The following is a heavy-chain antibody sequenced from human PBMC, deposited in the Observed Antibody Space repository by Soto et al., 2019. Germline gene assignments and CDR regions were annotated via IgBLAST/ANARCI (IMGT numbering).Heavy chain of an antibody. CDR1: GYTFTSYA. Sequence: QVQLVQSGAEVKKPGASVKVSCKASGYTFTSYAMHWVRQAPGQRLEWMGWINAGNGNTKYSQKFQGRVTITRDTSASTAYMELSSLRSEDTAVYYCARPLGSAVAGTPRYFQHWGQGTLVTVSS. V-gene: IGHV1-3*01. CDR2: INAGNGNT. CDR3: ARPLGSAVAGTPRYFQH. J-gene: IGHJ1*01. D-gene: IGHD6-19*01.